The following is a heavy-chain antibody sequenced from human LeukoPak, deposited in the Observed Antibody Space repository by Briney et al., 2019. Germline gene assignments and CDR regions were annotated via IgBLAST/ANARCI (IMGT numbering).Heavy chain of an antibody. D-gene: IGHD3-3*01. CDR1: GGSISSYY. Sequence: SETLSLTCTVSGGSISSYYWSWIRQPPGKGLEWIGYIYYSGSTNYNPSLKSRVTISVDTSKNQFSLKLSSVTAADTAVYYCARPPYYDFWNGYYADYWGQGTLVTVSS. CDR3: ARPPYYDFWNGYYADY. CDR2: IYYSGST. V-gene: IGHV4-59*01. J-gene: IGHJ4*02.